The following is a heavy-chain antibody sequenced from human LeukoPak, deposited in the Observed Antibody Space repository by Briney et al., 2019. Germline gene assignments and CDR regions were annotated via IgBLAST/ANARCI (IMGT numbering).Heavy chain of an antibody. V-gene: IGHV1-2*06. CDR2: INPNNGGT. Sequence: ASVKVSCKASGYTFTGYYMHWVRQAPGQGLEWMGRINPNNGGTNYAQKFQGRVTMTGDTSISTAYMELSSLRSDDTAVYYCARGGPPLLWFGELYAFDIWGQGTMVTVSS. J-gene: IGHJ3*02. CDR3: ARGGPPLLWFGELYAFDI. CDR1: GYTFTGYY. D-gene: IGHD3-10*01.